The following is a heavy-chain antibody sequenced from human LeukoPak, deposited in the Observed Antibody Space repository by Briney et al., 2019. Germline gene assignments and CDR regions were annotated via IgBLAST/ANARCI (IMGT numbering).Heavy chain of an antibody. D-gene: IGHD2-2*01. Sequence: PSETLSLTCAVYRGSFSGYYWSWIRQPPGKGLEWIGEINHSGSTNYNPSLKSRVTISVDTSKNQFSLKLSSVTAADTAVYYCARHPYCSKINCPEPTELHDAFDIWGQGTMVTVSS. J-gene: IGHJ3*02. CDR3: ARHPYCSKINCPEPTELHDAFDI. V-gene: IGHV4-34*01. CDR2: INHSGST. CDR1: RGSFSGYY.